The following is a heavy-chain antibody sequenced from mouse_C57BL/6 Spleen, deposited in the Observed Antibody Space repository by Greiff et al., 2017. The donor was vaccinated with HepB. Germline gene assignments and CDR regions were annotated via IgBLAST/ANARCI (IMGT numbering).Heavy chain of an antibody. CDR2: INPSNGGT. V-gene: IGHV1-53*01. D-gene: IGHD2-3*01. Sequence: QVQLKQPGTELVKPGASVKLSCKASGYTFTSYWMHWVKQRPGQGLEWIGNINPSNGGTNYNEKFKSKATLTVDKSSSTAYMQLSSLTSEDSAVYYCARGEWLLRYFDVWGTGTTVTVSS. CDR1: GYTFTSYW. CDR3: ARGEWLLRYFDV. J-gene: IGHJ1*03.